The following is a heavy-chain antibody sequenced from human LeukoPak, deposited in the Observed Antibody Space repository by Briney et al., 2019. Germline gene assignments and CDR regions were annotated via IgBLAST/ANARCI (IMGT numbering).Heavy chain of an antibody. Sequence: GGSLRLSCTASGFTFSTYRMNWVRQAPGKGLEWVSSISSSSNYIYYADSLKGRFTISRDNSKNTLYLQMNSLRAEDTAVYYCAKSSPPPLRYWGQGTLVTVSS. CDR1: GFTFSTYR. CDR3: AKSSPPPLRY. CDR2: ISSSSNYI. V-gene: IGHV3-21*04. J-gene: IGHJ4*02.